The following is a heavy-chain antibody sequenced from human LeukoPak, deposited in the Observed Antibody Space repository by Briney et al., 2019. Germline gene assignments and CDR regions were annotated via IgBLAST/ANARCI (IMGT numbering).Heavy chain of an antibody. CDR3: ARLYYSNYIDY. CDR2: IYYSGST. CDR1: GGSISSYY. Sequence: SETLSLTCTVSGGSISSYYWIWIRQPPGKGLEWLGYIYYSGSTNYNPSLKSRVTISVDTSKNQFSLKLSSVTAADTAVYYCARLYYSNYIDYWGQGTLVTVSS. V-gene: IGHV4-59*01. J-gene: IGHJ4*02. D-gene: IGHD4-11*01.